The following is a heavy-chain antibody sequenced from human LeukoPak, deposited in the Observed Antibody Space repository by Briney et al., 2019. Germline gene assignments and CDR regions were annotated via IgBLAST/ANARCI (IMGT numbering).Heavy chain of an antibody. Sequence: ASVKVSCKASGYTFTSYGISWVRQAPGQGLEWMGWISAYNGNTNYAQKLQGRVTMTTDTSTSTAYMELRSLRSDDTAVYYCARALSDIVVVPAAMGVDYWGQGTLVTVSS. CDR3: ARALSDIVVVPAAMGVDY. V-gene: IGHV1-18*01. CDR2: ISAYNGNT. J-gene: IGHJ4*02. D-gene: IGHD2-2*01. CDR1: GYTFTSYG.